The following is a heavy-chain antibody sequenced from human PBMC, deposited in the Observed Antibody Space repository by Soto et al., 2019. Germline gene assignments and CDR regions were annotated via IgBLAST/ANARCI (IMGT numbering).Heavy chain of an antibody. Sequence: GGSLRLSCAASDSTISGYAMSWVRQAPGKGLEWVSGITGNSDRIYYADSVKGRFSISRDNSKNTLYLQMDTLRAEDTAVYFLAVNGDSEYDAFNVWGQGTVVTVSS. CDR3: AVNGDSEYDAFNV. V-gene: IGHV3-23*01. CDR2: ITGNSDRI. J-gene: IGHJ3*01. D-gene: IGHD6-19*01. CDR1: DSTISGYA.